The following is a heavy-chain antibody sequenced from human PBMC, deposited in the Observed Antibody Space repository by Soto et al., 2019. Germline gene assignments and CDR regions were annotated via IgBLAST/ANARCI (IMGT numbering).Heavy chain of an antibody. CDR3: ARDSDYYGVDV. Sequence: EVQLVESGGGLIQPGGSLRLSCAASGFTVSSNYMSWVRQAPGKGLEWVSVIYSGGSTYYADSVKGRFTFSRDMSKNTLYLQMSSLRAEDTAVYYCARDSDYYGVDVWGQGTTVTVSS. CDR2: IYSGGST. CDR1: GFTVSSNY. V-gene: IGHV3-53*01. J-gene: IGHJ6*02.